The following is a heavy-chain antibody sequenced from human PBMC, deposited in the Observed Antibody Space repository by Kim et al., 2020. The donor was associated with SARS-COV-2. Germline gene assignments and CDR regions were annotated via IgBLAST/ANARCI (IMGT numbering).Heavy chain of an antibody. D-gene: IGHD1-26*01. V-gene: IGHV3-23*01. CDR3: AKDIVSMVEGNGVDP. Sequence: GGSLRLSCAASGFTFSSYAMSWVRQAPGKGLEWVSAISGSGGSTYYADSVKGRFTISRDNSKNTLYLQMNSLRAEDTAVYYCAKDIVSMVEGNGVDPWGQETLVTVSS. CDR2: ISGSGGST. CDR1: GFTFSSYA. J-gene: IGHJ5*02.